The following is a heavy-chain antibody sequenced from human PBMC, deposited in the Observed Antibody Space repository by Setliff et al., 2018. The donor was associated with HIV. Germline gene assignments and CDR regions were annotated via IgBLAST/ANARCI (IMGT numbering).Heavy chain of an antibody. CDR3: GRTMTYYYLCMDV. CDR2: IYHGGNT. CDR1: GGSICSSSYW. J-gene: IGHJ6*03. Sequence: PSETLSLTCTVSGGSICSSSYWWGWIRQPPGKGLEWVGSIYHGGNTYYNPSLRSRVTMSIDKSKNQVSLELSSVTAPDTAVYYCGRTMTYYYLCMDVWGNGTTVTVSS. V-gene: IGHV4-39*07.